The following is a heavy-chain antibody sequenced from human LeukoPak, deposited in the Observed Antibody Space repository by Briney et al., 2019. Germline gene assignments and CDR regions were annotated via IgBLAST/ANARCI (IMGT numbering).Heavy chain of an antibody. V-gene: IGHV4-34*01. J-gene: IGHJ4*02. CDR3: ARGHLRLAVRPDY. CDR2: INHSGST. D-gene: IGHD6-6*01. Sequence: SETLSLTCAVYGGSFSGYYWSWIRQPPGKGLEWIGEINHSGSTNYNPSLKSRVTISVDTSKNQFSLKLSSVTAADTAVYYCARGHLRLAVRPDYWGQGTLVTVSS. CDR1: GGSFSGYY.